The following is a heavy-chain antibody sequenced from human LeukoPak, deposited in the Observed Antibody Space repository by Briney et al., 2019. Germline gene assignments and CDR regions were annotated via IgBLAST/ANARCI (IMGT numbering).Heavy chain of an antibody. D-gene: IGHD3-22*01. CDR3: ARGDDSGYYDYFDY. V-gene: IGHV3-53*01. CDR2: IYTGGNT. Sequence: GGSLRLSCAASGFTVDSNYLSWVRQAPGKGLEWDSTIYTGGNTYYAASVKGRFTISRDFSKNTVFLHMNSLRAEDTAMYYCARGDDSGYYDYFDYWGQGALVTVSS. CDR1: GFTVDSNY. J-gene: IGHJ4*02.